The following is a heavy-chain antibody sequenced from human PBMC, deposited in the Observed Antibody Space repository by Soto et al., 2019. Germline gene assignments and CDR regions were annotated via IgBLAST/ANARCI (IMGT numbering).Heavy chain of an antibody. J-gene: IGHJ4*02. D-gene: IGHD5-18*01. Sequence: SETLSLTCTVSGGSVTSDADYWTWIRQSPGKGLEWIGYISNSGSTGYNPSLKTRLSMSVDRSKNQFTLRLTAVTAADTAGYFCATESGSTYGYFDHWGQGTQVTVSS. CDR3: ATESGSTYGYFDH. CDR2: ISNSGST. V-gene: IGHV4-30-4*01. CDR1: GGSVTSDADY.